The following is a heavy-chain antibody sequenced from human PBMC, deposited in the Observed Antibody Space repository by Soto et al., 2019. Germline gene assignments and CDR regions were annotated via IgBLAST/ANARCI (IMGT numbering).Heavy chain of an antibody. J-gene: IGHJ4*02. V-gene: IGHV4-59*01. CDR1: GGSISSDY. D-gene: IGHD6-19*01. CDR2: IYYSGAT. CDR3: ARESGGSGWFVY. Sequence: SETLCLTCTVSGGSISSDYWSWIRQPPGKGLEWIGYIYYSGATNYNPSLKSRLIISVDTSKNQFSLKLTSVTAADTAVYYCARESGGSGWFVYWGQGTLVTVSS.